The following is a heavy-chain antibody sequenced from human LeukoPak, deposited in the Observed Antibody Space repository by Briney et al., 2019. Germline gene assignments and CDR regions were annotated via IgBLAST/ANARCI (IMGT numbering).Heavy chain of an antibody. J-gene: IGHJ4*02. V-gene: IGHV3-23*01. CDR3: AKDASPYY. Sequence: GXSLRLPCAASGFTFSSFAMTWVRQAPGKGLEWVSGISGSGGSTYYADSVKSRFTISRDNSKNTLYLHMNSLRAEDTAVYYCAKDASPYYWGQGTLVTVSS. CDR1: GFTFSSFA. CDR2: ISGSGGST.